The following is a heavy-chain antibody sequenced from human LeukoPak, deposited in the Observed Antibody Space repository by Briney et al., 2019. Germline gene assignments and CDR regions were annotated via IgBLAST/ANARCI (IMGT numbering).Heavy chain of an antibody. V-gene: IGHV3-30*04. D-gene: IGHD2-15*01. Sequence: GGSLRLSCAASGFTFSSYAMHWVRQAPGKGLEWVAVISYDGSNKYYADSVKGRFTISRDNSKNTLYLQMNSLRAEDTAVYYCARGPFYCSGGSCYGNWFDPRGQGTLVTVSS. J-gene: IGHJ5*02. CDR2: ISYDGSNK. CDR3: ARGPFYCSGGSCYGNWFDP. CDR1: GFTFSSYA.